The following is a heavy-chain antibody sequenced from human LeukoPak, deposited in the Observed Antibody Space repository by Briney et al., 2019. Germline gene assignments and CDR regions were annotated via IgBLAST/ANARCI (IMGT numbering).Heavy chain of an antibody. V-gene: IGHV3-23*01. CDR1: GFTFSSYA. CDR3: AKSEYDFWSAMDY. J-gene: IGHJ4*02. CDR2: ISGSGGST. D-gene: IGHD3-3*01. Sequence: PGGSLRLSCAASGFTFSSYAMSWVRQAPGKGLEWVSAISGSGGSTYYAASVKGRFTISRDNSKNTLYLQMNSLRAEDTAVYYCAKSEYDFWSAMDYWGQGTLVTVSS.